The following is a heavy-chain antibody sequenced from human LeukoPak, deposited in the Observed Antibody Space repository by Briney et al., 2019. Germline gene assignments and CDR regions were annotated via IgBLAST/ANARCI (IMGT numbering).Heavy chain of an antibody. CDR2: IYYSGST. J-gene: IGHJ4*02. CDR3: ARDPPVGARPLDY. Sequence: SETLSLTFTVSGGSISSYYWSWIRQPPGKGLEWIGYIYYSGSTNYNPSLKSRVTISVDTSKNQFSLKLSSVTAADTAVYYCARDPPVGARPLDYWGQGTLVTVSS. CDR1: GGSISSYY. V-gene: IGHV4-59*01. D-gene: IGHD1-26*01.